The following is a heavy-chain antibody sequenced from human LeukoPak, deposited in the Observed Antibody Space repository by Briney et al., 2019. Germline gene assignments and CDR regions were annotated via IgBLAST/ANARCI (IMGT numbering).Heavy chain of an antibody. Sequence: ASVKVSCKASGYTFTSYDINWVRQAPGQGLEWMGWISADNGNTNSAQKFQGRVTMTTDTSTNTAYMELRKLRSDDTAVYYCARISYRNTWYNWFDPWGQGTLVTVSS. D-gene: IGHD6-13*01. V-gene: IGHV1-18*01. CDR1: GYTFTSYD. CDR3: ARISYRNTWYNWFDP. J-gene: IGHJ5*02. CDR2: ISADNGNT.